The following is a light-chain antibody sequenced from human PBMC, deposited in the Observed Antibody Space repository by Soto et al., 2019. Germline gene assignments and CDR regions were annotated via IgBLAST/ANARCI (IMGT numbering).Light chain of an antibody. V-gene: IGLV2-14*03. CDR2: GVT. CDR1: HNDIGTYDY. Sequence: QSFLAQPTSVSGSPGRSITISCTGNHNDIGTYDYVSWYQQHPGRAPRLLIHGVTTRPSGISGRFSASKSGLTASLTISGLQPEDEADYYCSSFTSNRIYVFGPGTKVTVL. CDR3: SSFTSNRIYV. J-gene: IGLJ1*01.